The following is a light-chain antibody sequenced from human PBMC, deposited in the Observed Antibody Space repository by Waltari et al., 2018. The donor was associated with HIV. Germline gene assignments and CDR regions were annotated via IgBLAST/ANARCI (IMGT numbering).Light chain of an antibody. CDR3: SSYASSSALL. CDR2: DVN. Sequence: QSALTQPASVSGSPGQSITISLTGTSTDIGGFSYVSWYQQHPRKAPKLIISDVNARPSGISDRFSGSKSGNTASLTISGLQPEDEAYYHCSSYASSSALLFGGGTKLTVV. J-gene: IGLJ3*02. CDR1: STDIGGFSY. V-gene: IGLV2-14*03.